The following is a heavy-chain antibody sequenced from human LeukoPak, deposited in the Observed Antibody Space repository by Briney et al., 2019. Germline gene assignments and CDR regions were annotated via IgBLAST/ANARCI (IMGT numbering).Heavy chain of an antibody. V-gene: IGHV3-21*01. CDR2: ISSSSSYI. Sequence: GGSLRLSCAASGFTFSSYSMNWVRQAPGKGLEWVSSISSSSSYIYYADSVKGRFTISRDNAKNSLYLQMNSLRAEDTAVYYCARAGGSYGSGSYFIGWGQGTLVTVSS. J-gene: IGHJ4*02. CDR1: GFTFSSYS. D-gene: IGHD3-10*01. CDR3: ARAGGSYGSGSYFIG.